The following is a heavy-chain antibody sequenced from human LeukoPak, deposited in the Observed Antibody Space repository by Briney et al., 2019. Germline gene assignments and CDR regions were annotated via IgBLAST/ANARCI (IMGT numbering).Heavy chain of an antibody. V-gene: IGHV4-59*01. J-gene: IGHJ5*02. D-gene: IGHD6-6*01. CDR3: ARESINGWFDP. Sequence: ASETLSLTCTVFGGSISSYYWSWIRQPPGKGLEWIGYIYYSGSTNYNPSLKSRVTISVDTSKNQFSLKLSSVTAADTAVYYCARESINGWFDPWGQGTLVTVSS. CDR2: IYYSGST. CDR1: GGSISSYY.